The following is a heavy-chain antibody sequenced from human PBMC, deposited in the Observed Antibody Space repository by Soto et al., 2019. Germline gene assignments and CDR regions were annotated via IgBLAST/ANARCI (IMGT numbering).Heavy chain of an antibody. CDR2: ISGSGGST. CDR1: GFTFSSYA. D-gene: IGHD6-6*01. V-gene: IGHV3-23*01. CDR3: AKTLRIAARHPYYYYGMDV. J-gene: IGHJ6*02. Sequence: EVQLLESGGGLVQPGGSLRLSCAASGFTFSSYAMSWVRQAPGKGLEWVSAISGSGGSTYYADSVKGRFTISRDNSKNTLYLQMNSLRAEDTAVYYCAKTLRIAARHPYYYYGMDVWGQGTTVTVS.